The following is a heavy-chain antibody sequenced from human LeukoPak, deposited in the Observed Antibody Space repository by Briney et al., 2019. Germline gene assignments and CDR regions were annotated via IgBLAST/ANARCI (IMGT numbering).Heavy chain of an antibody. V-gene: IGHV4-34*01. J-gene: IGHJ1*01. Sequence: SETLSLTCTVYGVSFSGYYWSWIRQTPGKGLEWIGEINHSGSTNYNPSSKSRVTISVDTSKNQFYLKMSSMTAADTAVYYCAHANPDYYDSSGYFQHWGQGTQVSVSS. CDR1: GVSFSGYY. CDR2: INHSGST. D-gene: IGHD3-22*01. CDR3: AHANPDYYDSSGYFQH.